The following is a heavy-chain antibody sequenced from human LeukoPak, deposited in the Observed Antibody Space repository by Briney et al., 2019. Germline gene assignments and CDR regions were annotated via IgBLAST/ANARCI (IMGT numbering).Heavy chain of an antibody. CDR2: IGRSGKNT. CDR1: GFTFSSHA. Sequence: PGVSLRLSSAASGFTFSSHAMSWVRQALGKGLEWVSSIGRSGKNTFYADAVKGRYTISRDNSKDTLYLQMNSLRAEDTAVYYCAKDLETINPTMDWGQGTLVTVSS. CDR3: AKDLETINPTMD. D-gene: IGHD3-10*01. V-gene: IGHV3-23*01. J-gene: IGHJ4*02.